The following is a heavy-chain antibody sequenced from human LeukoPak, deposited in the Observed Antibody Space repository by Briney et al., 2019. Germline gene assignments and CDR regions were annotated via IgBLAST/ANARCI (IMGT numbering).Heavy chain of an antibody. J-gene: IGHJ3*02. CDR1: GFTFSNAW. D-gene: IGHD1-14*01. CDR2: IKNKLDGGTT. CDR3: ASYNDRDAFNI. V-gene: IGHV3-15*01. Sequence: PGGSLRLSCAAPGFTFSNAWMSWVRQAPGKGLEWVGLIKNKLDGGTTDYVAPVKGRFTISRDDSRNTLYLQMNSLKSEDTAMYYCASYNDRDAFNIWGQGTMVTVSS.